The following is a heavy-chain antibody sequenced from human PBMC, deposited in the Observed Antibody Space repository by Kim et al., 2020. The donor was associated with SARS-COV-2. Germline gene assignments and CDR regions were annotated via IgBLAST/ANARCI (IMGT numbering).Heavy chain of an antibody. V-gene: IGHV3-30*03. CDR3: ARDARFEEWYYDL. D-gene: IGHD6-6*01. CDR2: VASHGRVQ. CDR1: GFSFSNYG. Sequence: GGSLRLSCVASGFSFSNYGMHWVRQAPGKGLEWVAVVASHGRVQVYESSVTGRFTISRDNSKNTLYLQMDSLRSEDTAVYYCARDARFEEWYYDLWGRGT. J-gene: IGHJ2*01.